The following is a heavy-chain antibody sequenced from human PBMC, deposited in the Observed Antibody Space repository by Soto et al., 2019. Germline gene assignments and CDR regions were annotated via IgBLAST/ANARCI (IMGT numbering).Heavy chain of an antibody. J-gene: IGHJ6*02. CDR2: IVVASGRT. CDR3: SADHPRYYGMDV. V-gene: IGHV1-58*02. Sequence: SVKVSCKASGFDFGSFGIQFLRQTRGRGLEWIGWIVVASGRTNYARQFQGRVAFSRDMSSTTAYMDLYDLKSDDTAVYFCSADHPRYYGMDVWGQGTTVTVSS. CDR1: GFDFGSFG.